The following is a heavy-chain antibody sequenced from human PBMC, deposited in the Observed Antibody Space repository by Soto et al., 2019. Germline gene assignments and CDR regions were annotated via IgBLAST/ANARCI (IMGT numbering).Heavy chain of an antibody. CDR1: GGSISNYY. J-gene: IGHJ6*02. D-gene: IGHD4-17*01. Sequence: PSETLSLTCTVSGGSISNYYWTWIRQPAGKGLEWIGRMYTSGSTNYNPSLKSRVTMSVDTSKNQFSLNLRSVTAADTAVYYCARGCYSDTYSYYQPLDVWGQGTTVTVSS. CDR2: MYTSGST. V-gene: IGHV4-4*07. CDR3: ARGCYSDTYSYYQPLDV.